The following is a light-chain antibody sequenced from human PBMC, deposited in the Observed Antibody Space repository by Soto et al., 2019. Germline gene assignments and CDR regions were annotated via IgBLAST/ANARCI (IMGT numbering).Light chain of an antibody. CDR3: QQRSNWL. Sequence: ILLTQSPGTLSLSPGERATLSWRASQSVSSKLAWYQQKPGQAPRLLIYGASSRATGIPDRFSGSGSGTDFTLTIRRMEPEEFATYYCQQRSNWLFGQGTRLEIK. CDR1: QSVSSK. J-gene: IGKJ5*01. V-gene: IGKV3D-20*02. CDR2: GAS.